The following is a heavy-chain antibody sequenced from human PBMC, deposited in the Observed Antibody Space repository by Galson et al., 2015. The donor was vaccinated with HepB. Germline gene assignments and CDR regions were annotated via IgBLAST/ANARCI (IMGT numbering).Heavy chain of an antibody. CDR3: ASGWFGEGGNAFDI. D-gene: IGHD3-10*01. J-gene: IGHJ3*02. CDR1: GFTFSSYA. CDR2: ISYDGSNK. Sequence: SLRLSCAASGFTFSSYAMHWVRQAPGKGLEWVAVISYDGSNKYYADSVKGRFTISRDNSKNTLYLQMNSLRAEDTAVYYCASGWFGEGGNAFDIWGQGTMVTVSS. V-gene: IGHV3-30-3*01.